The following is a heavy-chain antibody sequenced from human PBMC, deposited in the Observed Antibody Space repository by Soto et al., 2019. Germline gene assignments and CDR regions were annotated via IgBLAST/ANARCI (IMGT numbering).Heavy chain of an antibody. V-gene: IGHV4-59*01. D-gene: IGHD3-22*01. CDR1: GDSISTFY. J-gene: IGHJ4*02. Sequence: SETLSLTCTVSGDSISTFYWGWMRQSPGKELEWIGYVYYTGSTNYNPSLKSRVTISVDRSKDQFSLKLTSANAADTAVYYCARGRTVRNYADDSSDYFYFFDYWGQGTQVTVSS. CDR2: VYYTGST. CDR3: ARGRTVRNYADDSSDYFYFFDY.